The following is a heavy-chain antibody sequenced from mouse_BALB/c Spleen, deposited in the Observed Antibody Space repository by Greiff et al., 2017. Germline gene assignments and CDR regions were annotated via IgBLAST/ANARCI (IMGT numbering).Heavy chain of an antibody. V-gene: IGHV14-4*02. CDR2: IDPENGDT. CDR1: GFNIKDYY. CDR3: NAGYDGDY. D-gene: IGHD2-2*01. J-gene: IGHJ2*01. Sequence: EVQLQQSGAELVRSGASVKLSCTASGFNIKDYYMHWVKQRPEQGLEWIGWIDPENGDTEYAPKFQGKATMTADTSSNTAYLQLSSLTSEDTAVYYCNAGYDGDYWGQGTTLTVSS.